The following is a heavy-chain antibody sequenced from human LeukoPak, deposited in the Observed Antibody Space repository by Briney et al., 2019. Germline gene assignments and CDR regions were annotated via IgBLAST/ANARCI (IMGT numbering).Heavy chain of an antibody. CDR2: INHSGST. CDR3: AMETTIFGVGRGWFEP. V-gene: IGHV4-34*01. CDR1: GGSFSGYY. Sequence: PSETLSLTCAVYGGSFSGYYWSWIRQPPGKGLEWIGEINHSGSTNYNPSLKSRVTISVDTSKNQFSLKLSSVTAADTAVYYCAMETTIFGVGRGWFEPLGQGTLVTVSP. J-gene: IGHJ5*02. D-gene: IGHD3-3*01.